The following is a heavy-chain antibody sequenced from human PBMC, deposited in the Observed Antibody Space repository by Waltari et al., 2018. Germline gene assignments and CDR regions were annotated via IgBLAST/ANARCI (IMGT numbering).Heavy chain of an antibody. J-gene: IGHJ4*02. V-gene: IGHV4-39*07. CDR1: GGSIRSSSYY. Sequence: QLQLQESGPGLVKPSETLSLTCTVSGGSIRSSSYYWGWFRQPPGKGLEWIGSIYYSGSTYYNPSLKSRVTISVDTSKNQFSLKLSSVTAADTAVYYCARFGGVLSAYFDYWGQGTLVTVSS. CDR3: ARFGGVLSAYFDY. D-gene: IGHD3-16*01. CDR2: IYYSGST.